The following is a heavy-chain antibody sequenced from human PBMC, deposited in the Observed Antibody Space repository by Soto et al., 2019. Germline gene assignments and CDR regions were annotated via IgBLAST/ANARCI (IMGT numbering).Heavy chain of an antibody. Sequence: ASVKVSCKASGYTFINYGISWVRQAPGQGLEWMGWINSYNGNTNYAQKFQGRVTMTEDTSTDTAYMELSSLRSEDTAVYYCATDLHYYDSSGYYPSLAYWGQGTLVTVSS. J-gene: IGHJ4*02. CDR3: ATDLHYYDSSGYYPSLAY. CDR1: GYTFINYG. CDR2: INSYNGNT. V-gene: IGHV1-18*01. D-gene: IGHD3-22*01.